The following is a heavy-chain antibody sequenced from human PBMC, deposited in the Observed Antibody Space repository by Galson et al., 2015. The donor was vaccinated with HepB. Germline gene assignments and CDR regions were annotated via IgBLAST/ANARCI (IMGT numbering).Heavy chain of an antibody. CDR3: ARETHSRIAVAGPRLSDYYGMDV. V-gene: IGHV1-8*01. CDR1: GYTFTSYD. CDR2: MNPNSGNT. J-gene: IGHJ6*02. Sequence: SVKVSCKASGYTFTSYDINWVRQATGQGLEWMGWMNPNSGNTGYAQKFQGRVTMTGNTSISTAYMELSSLRSEDTAVYYCARETHSRIAVAGPRLSDYYGMDVWGQGTTVTVSS. D-gene: IGHD6-19*01.